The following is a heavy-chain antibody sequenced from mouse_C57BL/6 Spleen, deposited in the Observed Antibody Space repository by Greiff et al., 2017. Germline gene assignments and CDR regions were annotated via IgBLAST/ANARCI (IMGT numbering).Heavy chain of an antibody. Sequence: VKLQESGPELVKPGASVKISCKASGYAFSSSWMNWVKQRPGKGLEWIGRIYPGDGDTNYNGKFKGKATLTADKSSSTAYMQLSSLTSEDSAVYFCARNRDGDFDYWGQGTTLTVSS. V-gene: IGHV1-82*01. CDR2: IYPGDGDT. CDR3: ARNRDGDFDY. D-gene: IGHD4-1*01. J-gene: IGHJ2*01. CDR1: GYAFSSSW.